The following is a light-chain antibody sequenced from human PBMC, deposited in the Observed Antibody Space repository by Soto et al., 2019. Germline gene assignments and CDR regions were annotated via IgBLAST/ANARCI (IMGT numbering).Light chain of an antibody. Sequence: DIQMTQSPSTLSASVGDRVTITCRASQSISSWLAWYQQKPGKAPKLLIYDASSLESGVPSRFSGSGSGTEFTLTISSLQPDDFATYYCQEYHSYSPWTFGQGTKVELK. V-gene: IGKV1-5*01. CDR1: QSISSW. CDR3: QEYHSYSPWT. J-gene: IGKJ1*01. CDR2: DAS.